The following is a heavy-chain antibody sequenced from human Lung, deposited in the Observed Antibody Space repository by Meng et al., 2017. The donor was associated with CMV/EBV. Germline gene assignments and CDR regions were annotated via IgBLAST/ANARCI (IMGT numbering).Heavy chain of an antibody. CDR1: GFTFSTYS. J-gene: IGHJ6*02. CDR3: ARACLSDNYYYGMDV. D-gene: IGHD2-21*02. CDR2: ISSASSTI. Sequence: GGSXRLXXAASGFTFSTYSMSWVRQAPGKGLEWVSYISSASSTIYYADSVKGRFTISRDNANKSLFLQLNSLRAEDTALYYCARACLSDNYYYGMDVWGQGTTVXVSS. V-gene: IGHV3-48*04.